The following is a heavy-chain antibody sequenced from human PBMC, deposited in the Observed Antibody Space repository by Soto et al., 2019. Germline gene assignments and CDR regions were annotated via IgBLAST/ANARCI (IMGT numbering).Heavy chain of an antibody. V-gene: IGHV3-7*03. CDR3: ARDPDPRSASIRGLGWFDP. CDR1: GFTFSGYW. Sequence: EMLLVESGGGLVQPGGSLRLSCVASGFTFSGYWMSWVRQAPGKGLEWVANINRDGSEEHYVDSVKGRFTISRDNAKNSVYLQMDSLRGDDSAVYYCARDPDPRSASIRGLGWFDPWGQGTLVTVSS. J-gene: IGHJ5*02. CDR2: INRDGSEE. D-gene: IGHD2-2*01.